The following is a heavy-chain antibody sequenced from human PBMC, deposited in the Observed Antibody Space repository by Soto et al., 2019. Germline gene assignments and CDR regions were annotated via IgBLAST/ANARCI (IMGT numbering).Heavy chain of an antibody. V-gene: IGHV4-39*01. J-gene: IGHJ4*02. CDR1: DDSIGRSNYF. D-gene: IGHD6-19*01. CDR3: ARRLYSGDSSGSFGY. CDR2: IFYSGNT. Sequence: QLQLQESGPGLVKPSETLSLTCTVSDDSIGRSNYFWGWIRQPPGKGLEWIGNIFYSGNTHYNPSLKSRVTISLDTSNHHFSLRVSSVTAADTAVYYCARRLYSGDSSGSFGYWGPGALVIVSS.